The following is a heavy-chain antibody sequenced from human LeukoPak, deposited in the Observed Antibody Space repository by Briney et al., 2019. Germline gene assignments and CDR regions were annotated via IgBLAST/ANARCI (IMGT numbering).Heavy chain of an antibody. CDR2: VNYGGDST. CDR1: GFTFSVYA. D-gene: IGHD3-10*01. Sequence: PGGSLRLSCAASGFTFSVYAVSWVRQAPGKGLEWVSGVNYGGDSTYYADSVKGRFTISRDNSKNTLCLQMNSLRAEDTAVYYCAKSISGDYYVSGSYNYFDYWGQGTLVTVSS. J-gene: IGHJ4*02. CDR3: AKSISGDYYVSGSYNYFDY. V-gene: IGHV3-23*01.